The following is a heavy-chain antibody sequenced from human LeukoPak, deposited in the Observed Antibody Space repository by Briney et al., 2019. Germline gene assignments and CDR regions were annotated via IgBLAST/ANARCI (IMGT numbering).Heavy chain of an antibody. Sequence: SETLSLTCSVSDASTSSSVHYWAWIRQAPGKGLEWIGEINHSGSTNYNPSLKSRVTISVDTSKNQFSLKLSSVTAADTAVYYCAIFRASDSSGYVYWGQGTLVTVSS. CDR2: INHSGST. CDR3: AIFRASDSSGYVY. CDR1: DASTSSSVHY. J-gene: IGHJ4*02. V-gene: IGHV4-39*07. D-gene: IGHD3-22*01.